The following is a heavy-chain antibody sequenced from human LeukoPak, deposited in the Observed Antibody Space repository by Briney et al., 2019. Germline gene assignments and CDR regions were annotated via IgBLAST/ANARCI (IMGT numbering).Heavy chain of an antibody. D-gene: IGHD3/OR15-3a*01. J-gene: IGHJ4*02. CDR3: TRDFWTDY. Sequence: GGSLRLSCAASGFTFSSYTMNWVRQAPGKGLEWVSSISSSRSSIYYADSMKGRFTISRDNAKNSLYLQMDSLRAEDTAVYYCTRDFWTDYWGQGTLVTVSS. CDR2: ISSSRSSI. CDR1: GFTFSSYT. V-gene: IGHV3-21*01.